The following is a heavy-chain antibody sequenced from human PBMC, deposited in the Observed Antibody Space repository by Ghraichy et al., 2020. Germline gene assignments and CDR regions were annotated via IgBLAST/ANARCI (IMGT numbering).Heavy chain of an antibody. CDR2: IGGGGVDTT. V-gene: IGHV3-23*01. CDR1: GFIVSSYG. CDR3: AARYNTDYY. Sequence: GGSLRLSCAASGFIVSSYGMSWVRQAPGKGLEWVASIGGGGVDTTIYPDSVKGRFTISGDNSKNMLLLLINNLGAEDTAFYFSAARYNTDYYWGQGTLVTVS. J-gene: IGHJ4*02. D-gene: IGHD1-14*01.